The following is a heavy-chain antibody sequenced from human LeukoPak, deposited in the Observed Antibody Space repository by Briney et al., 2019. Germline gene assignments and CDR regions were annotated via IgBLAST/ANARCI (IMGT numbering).Heavy chain of an antibody. Sequence: GGSLRLSCAASEFTFSTYCMHWVRQAPGKGLEWVSYISSSSSTIYYADSVKGRFTISRDNTKNSLYLQMNSLRAEDTAVYYCARDFMSIVTMTSSDYWGQGTLVTVSS. CDR3: ARDFMSIVTMTSSDY. J-gene: IGHJ4*02. D-gene: IGHD3-22*01. V-gene: IGHV3-48*04. CDR1: EFTFSTYC. CDR2: ISSSSSTI.